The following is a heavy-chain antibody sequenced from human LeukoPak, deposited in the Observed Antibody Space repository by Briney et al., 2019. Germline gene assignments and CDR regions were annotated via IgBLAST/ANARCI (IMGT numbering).Heavy chain of an antibody. CDR1: GGSIISSCYY. V-gene: IGHV4-39*01. Sequence: TSETLSLTCTVSGGSIISSCYYWGWIRQPPGKGLEWIGSIYYSGSTYYNPSLKSRVTISVDTSKNQFSLKLSSVTAADTAVYYCARSSWIQLWLLDNWGQGTLVTVSS. CDR3: ARSSWIQLWLLDN. J-gene: IGHJ4*02. D-gene: IGHD5-18*01. CDR2: IYYSGST.